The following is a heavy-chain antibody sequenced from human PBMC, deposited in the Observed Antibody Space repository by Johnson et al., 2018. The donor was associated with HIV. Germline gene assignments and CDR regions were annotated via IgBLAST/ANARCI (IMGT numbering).Heavy chain of an antibody. V-gene: IGHV3-30*19. CDR3: AREGGDGYSPSAFDI. J-gene: IGHJ3*02. CDR1: GFIFNTFG. D-gene: IGHD5-24*01. Sequence: QVQLVESGGGVVQPGGSLRLSCAASGFIFNTFGMHWVRQAPGKGLEWVAVISYDGSNKYYADSVKGRFTISRDNSKNTLYLQMNSLRAEDTAVYYCAREGGDGYSPSAFDIWGQGTMVTVSS. CDR2: ISYDGSNK.